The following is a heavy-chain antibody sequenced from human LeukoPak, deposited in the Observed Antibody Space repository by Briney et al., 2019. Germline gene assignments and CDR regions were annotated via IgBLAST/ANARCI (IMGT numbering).Heavy chain of an antibody. Sequence: QTGGSLRLSCAASGFTFSTYAVTWVRQAPGKGLEWVSTISGSGDSTYYADSVKGRFTISRDNSKDTLYLQMSSVRVDDTAVYYCAKDVLSRGEHFDYWGQGTLVTVSS. CDR2: ISGSGDST. V-gene: IGHV3-23*01. J-gene: IGHJ4*02. D-gene: IGHD3-16*01. CDR3: AKDVLSRGEHFDY. CDR1: GFTFSTYA.